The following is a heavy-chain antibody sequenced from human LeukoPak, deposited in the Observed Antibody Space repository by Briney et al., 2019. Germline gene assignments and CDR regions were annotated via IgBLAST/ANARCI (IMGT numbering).Heavy chain of an antibody. CDR3: ARGGTRITMIVVVTNDAFDI. D-gene: IGHD3-22*01. CDR2: INPSGGST. J-gene: IGHJ3*02. V-gene: IGHV1-46*01. CDR1: GYTFTSYG. Sequence: ASVKVSCKASGYTFTSYGISWVRQAPGQGLEWMGIINPSGGSTSYAQKFQGRVTMTRDMSTSTVYMELSSLRSEDTAVYYCARGGTRITMIVVVTNDAFDIWGQGTMVTVSS.